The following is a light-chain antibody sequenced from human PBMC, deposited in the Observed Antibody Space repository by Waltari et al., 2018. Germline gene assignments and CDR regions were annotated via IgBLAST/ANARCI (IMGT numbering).Light chain of an antibody. CDR2: GAS. CDR1: DGMGAW. J-gene: IGKJ4*01. CDR3: QQANTFPLT. V-gene: IGKV1-12*01. Sequence: DIQMTQSPSSVSSCVGGGVTITCRASDGMGAWLAWYQQKPGKAPKLLIYGASSLQSCVPPRFSGSGSGTEFTLTINNLQPEDFATYSCQQANTFPLTLGGGTKVEIK.